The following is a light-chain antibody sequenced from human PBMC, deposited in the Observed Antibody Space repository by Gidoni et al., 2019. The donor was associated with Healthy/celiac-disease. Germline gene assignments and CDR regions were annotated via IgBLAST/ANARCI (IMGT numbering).Light chain of an antibody. J-gene: IGKJ3*01. Sequence: DIQMTQSPSSLSASVGDRVTITCQASQDISNYLNWYQQKPGKAPKLLIYDASNLETGVPSRFSGSGSGTDFTFTISSLQPEDIATYYCQQYDNLEVTFXPXTKVDIK. V-gene: IGKV1-33*01. CDR3: QQYDNLEVT. CDR2: DAS. CDR1: QDISNY.